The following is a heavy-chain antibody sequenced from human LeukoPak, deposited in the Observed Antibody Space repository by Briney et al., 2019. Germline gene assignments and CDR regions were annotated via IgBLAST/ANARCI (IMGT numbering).Heavy chain of an antibody. J-gene: IGHJ3*02. Sequence: GGSLRLSCAASGFTFSSYALHWVRQAPGKGLEWVSYISSSSSTIYYADSVKGRFTISRDNAKNSLYLQMNSLRAEDTAVYYCAREEKYYGSGSYPDAFVIWGQGTMVTVSS. CDR1: GFTFSSYA. D-gene: IGHD3-10*01. CDR2: ISSSSSTI. CDR3: AREEKYYGSGSYPDAFVI. V-gene: IGHV3-48*01.